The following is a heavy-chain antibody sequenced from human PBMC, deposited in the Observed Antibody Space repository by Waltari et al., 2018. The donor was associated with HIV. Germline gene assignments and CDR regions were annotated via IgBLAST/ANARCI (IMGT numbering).Heavy chain of an antibody. CDR3: SRQHDSSGYYTRGLFYFDY. J-gene: IGHJ4*02. CDR1: GFTFGDFA. Sequence: EVQLVESGGTLVQPGRSLRLSCSTSGFTFGDFAIIWVRQAPGKGLEWVVFIRTKTDGGKTEYAASVKGRFSISRDDSKSIAYLQMNSLKTEDTAVYFCSRQHDSSGYYTRGLFYFDYWGQGNLVTVSS. V-gene: IGHV3-49*04. CDR2: IRTKTDGGKT. D-gene: IGHD3-22*01.